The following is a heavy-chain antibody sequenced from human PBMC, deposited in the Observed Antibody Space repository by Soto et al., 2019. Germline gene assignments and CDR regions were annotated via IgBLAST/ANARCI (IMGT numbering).Heavy chain of an antibody. D-gene: IGHD6-19*01. CDR2: INHSGST. CDR3: ARGTPRYSSGWYRPGTGSLPFAPLDY. V-gene: IGHV4-34*01. CDR1: GGSFSGYY. Sequence: PSETLSLTCAVYGGSFSGYYWSWIRQPPGKGLEWIGEINHSGSTNYNPSLKSRVTISVDTSKNQFSLKLSSVTAADTAVYYCARGTPRYSSGWYRPGTGSLPFAPLDYWGQGTLVTVSS. J-gene: IGHJ4*02.